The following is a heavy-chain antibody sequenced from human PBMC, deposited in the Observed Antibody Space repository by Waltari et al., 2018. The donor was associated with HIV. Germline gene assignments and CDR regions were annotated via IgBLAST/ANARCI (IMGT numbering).Heavy chain of an antibody. CDR1: GFAFNNSP. D-gene: IGHD6-19*01. CDR2: ISASSFIHT. Sequence: EVQLLESGGGLVQPGESLRLSCADSGFAFNNSPMNWVRQAPGKGLEWVSAISASSFIHTYYADSVKGRFTVSRDNSKSTVYLQMNSLRVEDTAVYYCAHQISGQWLTPGHWGRGTRVTVSS. J-gene: IGHJ4*02. V-gene: IGHV3-23*01. CDR3: AHQISGQWLTPGH.